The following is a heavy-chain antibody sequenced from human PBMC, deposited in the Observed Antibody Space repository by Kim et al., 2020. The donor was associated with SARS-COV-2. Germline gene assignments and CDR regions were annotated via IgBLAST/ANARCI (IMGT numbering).Heavy chain of an antibody. D-gene: IGHD1-26*01. CDR2: IYYSGST. J-gene: IGHJ3*02. CDR3: ARHGHVSWGSYYHDAFDI. CDR1: GGSISSSSYY. V-gene: IGHV4-39*01. Sequence: SETLSLTCTVSGGSISSSSYYWGWIRQPPGKGLEWIGSIYYSGSTYYNPSLKSRVTISVDTSKNQFSLKLSSVTAADTAVYYCARHGHVSWGSYYHDAFDIWGQGTMVTVSS.